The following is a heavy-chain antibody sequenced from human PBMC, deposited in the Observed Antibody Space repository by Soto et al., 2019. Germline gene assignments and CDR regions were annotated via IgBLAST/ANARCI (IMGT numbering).Heavy chain of an antibody. J-gene: IGHJ3*02. V-gene: IGHV5-51*01. D-gene: IGHD1-1*01. Sequence: PGESLKISCKGSGYNFAVYLIGWVRQMPVKGLEWMGMIYPGDSDTRYSPSFQGQVTISVDKSISTAYLQWSSLKASDTAMYYCARGWKVAGDAFDIWGQGTMLAVSS. CDR2: IYPGDSDT. CDR1: GYNFAVYL. CDR3: ARGWKVAGDAFDI.